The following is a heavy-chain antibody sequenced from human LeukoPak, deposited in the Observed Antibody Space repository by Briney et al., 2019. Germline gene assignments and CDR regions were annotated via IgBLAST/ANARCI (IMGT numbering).Heavy chain of an antibody. D-gene: IGHD3-22*01. J-gene: IGHJ5*02. CDR3: ARSPGFIVVVTTGWFDP. Sequence: PSETLSLTCAVYGGSFSGYYWSWLRQPPGKGLEWIGEINHSGSTNYNPSLKSRVTISVDTSKNQFSLKLSSVTAADTAVYYCARSPGFIVVVTTGWFDPWGQGTLVTVSS. CDR2: INHSGST. CDR1: GGSFSGYY. V-gene: IGHV4-34*01.